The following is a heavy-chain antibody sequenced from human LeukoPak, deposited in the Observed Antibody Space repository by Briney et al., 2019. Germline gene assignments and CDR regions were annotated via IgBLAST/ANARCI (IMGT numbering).Heavy chain of an antibody. CDR3: ARRVSSSWFFDY. CDR2: IYYSGST. Sequence: SETLSLTCTVSGGSISSYYWSWIRQPPGKGLEWIGYIYYSGSTNYNPSLKSRGTISVDTSKNQFSLKLSSVTAADTAVYYCARRVSSSWFFDYWGQGTLVTVSS. D-gene: IGHD6-13*01. CDR1: GGSISSYY. J-gene: IGHJ4*02. V-gene: IGHV4-59*08.